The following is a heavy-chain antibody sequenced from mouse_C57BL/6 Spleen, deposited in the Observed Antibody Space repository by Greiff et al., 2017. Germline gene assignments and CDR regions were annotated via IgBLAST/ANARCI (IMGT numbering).Heavy chain of an antibody. CDR2: INPNNGGT. CDR3: ARRLGLNYYAMDY. J-gene: IGHJ4*01. CDR1: GYTFTDYN. V-gene: IGHV1-18*01. Sequence: EVMLVESGPELVKPGASVKIPCKASGYTFTDYNMDWVKQSHGKSLEWIGDINPNNGGTIYNQKFKGKATLTVDKSSSTAYMELRSLTSEDTAVYYCARRLGLNYYAMDYWGQGTSVTVSS. D-gene: IGHD4-1*01.